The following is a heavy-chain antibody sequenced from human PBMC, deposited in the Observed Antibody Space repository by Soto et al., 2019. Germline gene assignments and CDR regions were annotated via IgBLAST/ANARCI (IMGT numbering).Heavy chain of an antibody. D-gene: IGHD3-10*01. CDR1: GFTFSSYW. Sequence: GGSLRLSCAASGFTFSSYWMHWVRQAPGKGLVWVSRINSDGSRTNYADSVKGRFTISRDNAKNTLCLQMNSLRAEDTAVYYCVRGSVSGANWFDSWGQGTLVTVSS. J-gene: IGHJ5*01. V-gene: IGHV3-74*01. CDR3: VRGSVSGANWFDS. CDR2: INSDGSRT.